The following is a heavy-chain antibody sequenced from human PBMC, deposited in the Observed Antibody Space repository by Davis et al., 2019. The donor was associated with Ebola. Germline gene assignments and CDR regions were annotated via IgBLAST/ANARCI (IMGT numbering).Heavy chain of an antibody. J-gene: IGHJ5*02. V-gene: IGHV3-48*02. CDR1: GFTFSSYD. CDR3: ARRYCTSTSCINWFDR. D-gene: IGHD2-2*01. Sequence: GESLKISCAASGFTFSSYDMHWVRQAPGKGLEWVSYISSSGGNIYYADSVRGRFTISRDNAKNLLYLQMNSLRDEDTAVYHCARRYCTSTSCINWFDRWGQGTLVTVSS. CDR2: ISSSGGNI.